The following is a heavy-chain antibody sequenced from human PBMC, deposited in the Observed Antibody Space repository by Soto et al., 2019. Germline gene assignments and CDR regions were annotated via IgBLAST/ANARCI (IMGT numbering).Heavy chain of an antibody. CDR1: GYSISSGSY. CDR3: ARDFRSARLLRGTCWFDP. CDR2: IYHSGST. Sequence: SETLSLTCAVSGYSISSGSYWCCFRRPPAARREWVRGIYHSGSTYYNPSLKSRATLSVDTTKNEYSLKLSSVTAASTVVYYCARDFRSARLLRGTCWFDPWGQGTLVTVSS. D-gene: IGHD3-22*01. V-gene: IGHV4-38-2*02. J-gene: IGHJ5*02.